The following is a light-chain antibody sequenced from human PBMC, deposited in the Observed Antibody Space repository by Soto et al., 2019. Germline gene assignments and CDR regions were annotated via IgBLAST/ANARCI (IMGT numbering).Light chain of an antibody. CDR2: DAS. V-gene: IGKV3-11*01. CDR1: QSVSSY. Sequence: ELVLTQSPATLSLSPEERATLSCRASQSVSSYLAWYQQKPGQAPRLLIYDASNRATGVPARFSGSGSGTDFTLTITRLEPEDFAVYYCQQYGGSPRTFGQVTEVDIK. CDR3: QQYGGSPRT. J-gene: IGKJ1*01.